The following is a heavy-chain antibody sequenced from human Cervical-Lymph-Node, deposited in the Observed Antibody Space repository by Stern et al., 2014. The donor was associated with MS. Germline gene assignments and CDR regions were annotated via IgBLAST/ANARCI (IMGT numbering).Heavy chain of an antibody. J-gene: IGHJ4*02. CDR1: GYTFTSYG. Sequence: QVQLVQSGAEVKKPGASVKVSCKASGYTFTSYGISWVRQAPGQGLEWMGWISASNGNTHYDKKLHGRATITKDTTKSTAYMALRSLKSDDTAVYYCARVAYSGSYYDDYWGQGTLVTVSS. CDR2: ISASNGNT. D-gene: IGHD1-26*01. V-gene: IGHV1-18*01. CDR3: ARVAYSGSYYDDY.